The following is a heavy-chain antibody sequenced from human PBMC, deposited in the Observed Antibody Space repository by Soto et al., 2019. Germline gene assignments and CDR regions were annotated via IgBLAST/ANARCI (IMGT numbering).Heavy chain of an antibody. CDR2: IIPIFGTS. D-gene: IGHD2-21*02. CDR1: GGTFSSYA. CDR3: ARYGDGFRGWADD. V-gene: IGHV1-69*01. J-gene: IGHJ4*02. Sequence: QVQLVQSGAEVKKPGSSVKVSCKASGGTFSSYAINWVRQAPGLGLEWMGGIIPIFGTSKSTQKFQGRVTITADESTGTAYMELNTLRSDDTAVYYCARYGDGFRGWADDWGQGTLVIVSS.